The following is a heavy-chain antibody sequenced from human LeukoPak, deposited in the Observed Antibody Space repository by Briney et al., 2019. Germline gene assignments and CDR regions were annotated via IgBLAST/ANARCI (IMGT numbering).Heavy chain of an antibody. CDR1: GDSCTNNW. V-gene: IGHV5-51*01. CDR2: IYPGGSDV. J-gene: IGHJ2*01. CDR3: ARLTAAAYWYFDL. Sequence: LGESLKISCQCSGDSCTNNWIGWVRPTPREGLEWMGIIYPGGSDVRYSPSLEGQVTISADKSINTAYLQWSSLKASHSAIYYCARLTAAAYWYFDLWGGGTLVTVSS. D-gene: IGHD6-25*01.